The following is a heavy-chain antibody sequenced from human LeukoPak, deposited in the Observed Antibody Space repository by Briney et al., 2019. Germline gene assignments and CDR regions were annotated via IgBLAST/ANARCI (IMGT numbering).Heavy chain of an antibody. Sequence: SETLSLTCTVSGGSIFSYYWSWIRQPPGKGLEWIGYINYSGSTNYNPSLKSRVTVSKDTSENQFSLKLSSVTAADTAVYYCAATKDPYYFDFWGQGTLITVSS. V-gene: IGHV4-59*03. D-gene: IGHD2-8*01. CDR1: GGSIFSYY. CDR2: INYSGST. CDR3: AATKDPYYFDF. J-gene: IGHJ4*02.